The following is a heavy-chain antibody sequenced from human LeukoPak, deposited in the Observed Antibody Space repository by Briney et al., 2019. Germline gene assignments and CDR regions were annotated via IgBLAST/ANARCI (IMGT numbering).Heavy chain of an antibody. V-gene: IGHV3-30*02. J-gene: IGHJ4*02. Sequence: PGGSLRLSCAASGFTFSSYGMHWVRQAPGKGLEWVAFIRYDGSNKYYADSVKGRFTISRDNSKNTLYLQMNSLRAEDTAVYYCAPDIVVVPVKSGDIYWGQGTLVTVSS. CDR3: APDIVVVPVKSGDIY. D-gene: IGHD2-2*01. CDR1: GFTFSSYG. CDR2: IRYDGSNK.